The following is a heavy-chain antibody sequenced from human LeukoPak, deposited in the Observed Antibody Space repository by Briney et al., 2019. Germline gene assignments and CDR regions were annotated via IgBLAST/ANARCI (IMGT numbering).Heavy chain of an antibody. J-gene: IGHJ4*02. CDR2: IYYSGST. Sequence: PSETLSLTCTVSGGSISSSSYYWGWIRQPPGKGLEWIGSIYYSGSTYYNPSLKSRVTISVDTSKNQFSLRLSSVTAADTAVYYCARHYDSSGGLGGSFDYWGQGTLVTVSS. V-gene: IGHV4-39*01. D-gene: IGHD3-22*01. CDR3: ARHYDSSGGLGGSFDY. CDR1: GGSISSSSYY.